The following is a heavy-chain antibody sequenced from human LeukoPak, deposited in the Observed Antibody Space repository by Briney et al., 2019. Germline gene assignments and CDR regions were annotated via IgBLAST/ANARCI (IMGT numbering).Heavy chain of an antibody. Sequence: ASVKVSCKASGYTFTSYYMHWVRQAPGQGLEWMGIINPSGGSTSYAQKFQGRVTMTRDTSISTAYMELTRLQSDDTAVYYCARPYCSGGSCHDYFDYWGPGTLVTVSS. CDR2: INPSGGST. CDR3: ARPYCSGGSCHDYFDY. CDR1: GYTFTSYY. J-gene: IGHJ4*02. V-gene: IGHV1-46*01. D-gene: IGHD2-15*01.